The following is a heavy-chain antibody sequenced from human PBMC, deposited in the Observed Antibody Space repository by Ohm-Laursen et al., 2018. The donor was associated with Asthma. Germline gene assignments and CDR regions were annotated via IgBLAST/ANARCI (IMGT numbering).Heavy chain of an antibody. CDR2: GGSYYDGGLK. CDR3: AKDAYDFWSGPYYYGMDV. CDR1: GFTFRSNA. Sequence: SLRLSCTASGFTFRSNAMHWVRQAPGKGLEWVAVGGSYYDGGLKYYADSVNGRFTVSRDDSKNTLYLQMNSLRPEDTAVYYCAKDAYDFWSGPYYYGMDVWGQGTTVTVSS. D-gene: IGHD3-3*01. V-gene: IGHV3-30-3*01. J-gene: IGHJ6*02.